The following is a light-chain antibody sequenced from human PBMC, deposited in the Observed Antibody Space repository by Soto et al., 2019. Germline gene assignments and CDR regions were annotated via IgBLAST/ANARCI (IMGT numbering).Light chain of an antibody. J-gene: IGKJ4*01. CDR3: QQFSSYTLT. CDR2: GAS. V-gene: IGKV3-20*01. CDR1: QSVRNF. Sequence: DIVFTQSPATLSLSPGDTATLSCRANQSVRNFLAWYQQKPGQAPRLLIYGASSRETGIPDRFSGSGSGTEFTLTISRLEPEDFAVYYCQQFSSYTLTFGGGTKVDIK.